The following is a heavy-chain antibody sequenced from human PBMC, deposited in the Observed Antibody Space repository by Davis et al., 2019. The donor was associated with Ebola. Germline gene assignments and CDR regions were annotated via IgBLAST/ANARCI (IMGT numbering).Heavy chain of an antibody. CDR3: ARIDILAGYYLDY. Sequence: MPSETLSLTCAVYGGSFSGYYWSWIRQPPGKGLEWIGEINHSGSTNYNPSLKSRVTISLDTSKHQFSLKLTSVTAADTAVYYCARIDILAGYYLDYWGQGTLVTVSS. CDR2: INHSGST. D-gene: IGHD3-9*01. V-gene: IGHV4-34*01. J-gene: IGHJ4*02. CDR1: GGSFSGYY.